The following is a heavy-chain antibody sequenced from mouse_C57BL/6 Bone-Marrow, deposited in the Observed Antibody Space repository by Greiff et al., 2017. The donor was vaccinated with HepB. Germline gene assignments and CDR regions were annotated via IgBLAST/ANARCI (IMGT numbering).Heavy chain of an antibody. CDR2: IDPETGGT. CDR3: TRRGFYLRYYAMDY. D-gene: IGHD5-5*01. V-gene: IGHV1-15*01. J-gene: IGHJ4*01. Sequence: VQLQQSGAELVRPGASVTLSCKASGYTFTDYEMHWVKQTPVHGLEWIGAIDPETGGTAYNQKFKGKAILTSDKSSSTAYMELRSLTSEDSAVYYCTRRGFYLRYYAMDYWGQGTSVTVSS. CDR1: GYTFTDYE.